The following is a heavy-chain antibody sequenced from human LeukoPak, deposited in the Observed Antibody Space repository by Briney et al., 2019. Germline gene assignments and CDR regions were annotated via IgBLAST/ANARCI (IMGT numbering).Heavy chain of an antibody. V-gene: IGHV1-69*05. CDR3: ARGRMITFGGVIVPQYFDY. D-gene: IGHD3-16*02. J-gene: IGHJ4*02. CDR2: IIPIFGTA. CDR1: GGTFSSYA. Sequence: SVKVSCKASGGTFSSYAISWVRQAPGQGLEWMGRIIPIFGTANYAQKFQGRVTITTNESTSTAYMELGSLRSEDTAVYYCARGRMITFGGVIVPQYFDYWGQGTLVTVSS.